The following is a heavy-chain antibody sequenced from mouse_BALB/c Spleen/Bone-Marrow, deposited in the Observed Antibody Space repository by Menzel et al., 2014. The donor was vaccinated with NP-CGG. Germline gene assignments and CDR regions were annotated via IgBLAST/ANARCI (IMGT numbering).Heavy chain of an antibody. CDR2: IDPVNGNT. CDR1: GFNIKDTY. CDR3: AMYYYGSSLFAY. V-gene: IGHV14-3*02. J-gene: IGHJ3*01. Sequence: EVQLQQSGAELVKPGASVKLSCTASGFNIKDTYMHWVKQRPEQGLEWIGRIDPVNGNTKYDPKFQGKATITADTSSNTAYLQLSSLTSEDTAVYYCAMYYYGSSLFAYWGQGTLVTVSA. D-gene: IGHD1-1*01.